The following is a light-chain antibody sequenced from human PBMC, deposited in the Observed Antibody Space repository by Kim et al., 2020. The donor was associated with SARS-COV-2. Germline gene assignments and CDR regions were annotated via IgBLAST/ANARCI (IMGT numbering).Light chain of an antibody. Sequence: LTQPASESGSPGQSITIPCTGSSSDFRDYNYVSWYQQYPGKAPKLIIYDVSKRPSGVSNRFSGSKSGNTASLTISGLQAEDEADYYCSSYFTTTLLFGGGTQLTVL. J-gene: IGLJ2*01. CDR2: DVS. CDR1: SSDFRDYNY. CDR3: SSYFTTTLL. V-gene: IGLV2-14*03.